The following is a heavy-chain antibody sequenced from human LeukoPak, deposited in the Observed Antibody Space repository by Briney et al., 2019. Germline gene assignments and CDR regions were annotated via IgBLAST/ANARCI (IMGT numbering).Heavy chain of an antibody. Sequence: GASVKVSCKASGYTFTRYGISWVRQAPGQGLEWLGWISAYDGNTNYEQKFQGRVTMTTDTSTSTAYMELRSLRSDDTAVYYCARDKVIASAGTPNWFAPWGQGTLVTVSS. J-gene: IGHJ5*02. V-gene: IGHV1-18*01. CDR2: ISAYDGNT. D-gene: IGHD6-13*01. CDR1: GYTFTRYG. CDR3: ARDKVIASAGTPNWFAP.